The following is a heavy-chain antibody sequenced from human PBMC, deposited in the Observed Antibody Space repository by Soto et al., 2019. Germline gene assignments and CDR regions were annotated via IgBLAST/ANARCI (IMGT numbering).Heavy chain of an antibody. V-gene: IGHV1-18*01. J-gene: IGHJ6*02. CDR2: ISAYNGNT. D-gene: IGHD4-17*01. CDR1: GYTFTSYG. CDR3: ARGRTTPRYYYYYGMDV. Sequence: ASVKVSCKASGYTFTSYGISWVRQAPGQGLEWMGWISAYNGNTNYAQKLQGRVTMTTDTSTSTAYMELRSLRSDDTAVYYCARGRTTPRYYYYYGMDVWGQGTTVTVSS.